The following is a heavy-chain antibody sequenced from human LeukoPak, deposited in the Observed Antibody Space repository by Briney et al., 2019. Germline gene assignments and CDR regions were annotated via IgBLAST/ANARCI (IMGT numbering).Heavy chain of an antibody. D-gene: IGHD3-22*01. CDR1: GFTFSNYA. CDR3: AKDDLGNGYFPDY. CDR2: ISGSGHTT. Sequence: GGSLRLSCAASGFTFSNYAMTWVRQAPGKGLEWVSGISGSGHTTYYADSVKGRFTISRDNSKSTLYLQMNSLRAEDTAVYYCAKDDLGNGYFPDYWGQGTLVTVSS. V-gene: IGHV3-23*01. J-gene: IGHJ4*02.